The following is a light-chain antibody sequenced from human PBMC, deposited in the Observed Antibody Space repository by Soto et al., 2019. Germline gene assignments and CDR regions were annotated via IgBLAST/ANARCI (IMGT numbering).Light chain of an antibody. Sequence: VITHSPATLSVSPGERATLSCRASQSVSSNLAWYQQKPGQAPSLLIYGASTRATGIPARFSGSGSGTEFTLTISSLQSEDFAVYYCQQYNNWPRTFGQGTKV. CDR2: GAS. CDR3: QQYNNWPRT. CDR1: QSVSSN. V-gene: IGKV3-15*01. J-gene: IGKJ1*01.